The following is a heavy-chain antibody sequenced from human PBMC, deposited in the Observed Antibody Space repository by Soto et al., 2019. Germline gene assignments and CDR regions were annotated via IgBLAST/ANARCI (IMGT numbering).Heavy chain of an antibody. V-gene: IGHV5-51*01. J-gene: IGHJ5*02. CDR2: IEPSDTET. D-gene: IGHD5-12*01. CDR3: PRTHIVATPRAWFDP. Sequence: GESLKISCKASGYTFTNDWIGWVRQMPGKGQVWMGIIEPSDTETRYNPSFQGQVTISVDKSISTAYLQWRSLKASNTAMYLCPRTHIVATPRAWFDPWGQGTLVTVSS. CDR1: GYTFTNDW.